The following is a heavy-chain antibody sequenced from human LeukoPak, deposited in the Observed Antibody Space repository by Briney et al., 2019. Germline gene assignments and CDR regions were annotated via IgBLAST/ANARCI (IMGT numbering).Heavy chain of an antibody. CDR3: ARARYSSGWYSDY. V-gene: IGHV4-61*02. Sequence: SETLSLTCTVSGGSISSGGYYWSWIRQPAGKGLEWIGRIYTSGSTNYNPSLKSRVTISLDTSKNQFSLKLSSVTAADTAVYYCARARYSSGWYSDYWGQGTLVSVSS. J-gene: IGHJ4*02. CDR2: IYTSGST. D-gene: IGHD6-19*01. CDR1: GGSISSGGYY.